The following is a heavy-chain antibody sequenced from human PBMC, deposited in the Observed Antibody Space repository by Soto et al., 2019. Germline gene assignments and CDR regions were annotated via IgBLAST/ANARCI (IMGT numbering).Heavy chain of an antibody. D-gene: IGHD1-1*01. J-gene: IGHJ5*02. CDR1: GGSISRGGYS. CDR3: ARDQLEGNWFDP. V-gene: IGHV4-30-2*01. Sequence: SETLSLNCAVSGGSISRGGYSWNWIRQPPGKGLEWIGYIYHSGSTLYNPSLKSRVTISVDKSKNQFSLKLSSVTAADTAVYYCARDQLEGNWFDPWGQGTLVTVSS. CDR2: IYHSGST.